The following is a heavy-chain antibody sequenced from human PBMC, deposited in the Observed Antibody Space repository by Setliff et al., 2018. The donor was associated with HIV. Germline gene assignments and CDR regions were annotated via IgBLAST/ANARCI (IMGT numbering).Heavy chain of an antibody. V-gene: IGHV1-18*01. CDR1: GYTFTSYG. Sequence: GASVKVSCKASGYTFTSYGITWVRQAPGQGLEWMGWISAYHGNTNYAQKLQGRVTMTTDTSTSTAYMELRSLKSDDTAVYYCARDRLTAGKYCSDSRCDDAFDIWGQGTMVTVSS. CDR3: ARDRLTAGKYCSDSRCDDAFDI. CDR2: ISAYHGNT. J-gene: IGHJ3*02. D-gene: IGHD2-15*01.